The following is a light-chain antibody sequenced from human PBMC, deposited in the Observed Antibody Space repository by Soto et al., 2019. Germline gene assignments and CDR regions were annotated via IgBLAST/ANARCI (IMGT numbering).Light chain of an antibody. J-gene: IGLJ2*01. V-gene: IGLV2-14*03. Sequence: QSVLTQPASVSGSPGESITISCTGTSSDVGAYNYVSWYQQHPGKAPKLMIYDVSNRPSGVSNRFSGSKSGNTASQTISGLQAEDEADYSCSSYTSTNSLFGGGTKLTVL. CDR1: SSDVGAYNY. CDR3: SSYTSTNSL. CDR2: DVS.